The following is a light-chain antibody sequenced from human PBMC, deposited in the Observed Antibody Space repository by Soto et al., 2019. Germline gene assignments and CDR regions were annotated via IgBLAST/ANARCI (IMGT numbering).Light chain of an antibody. CDR2: GAS. V-gene: IGKV3-20*01. CDR1: QNVISNY. Sequence: ESVLTQSPGTLSLSPGARATLSFRSTQNVISNYVAWYQQKPGQRPRLLVYGASTTATGIPDRFRGGGSGTDFTLTISRLEPEDSAVYYCQQYASSTWTFGQGTKVDIK. J-gene: IGKJ1*01. CDR3: QQYASSTWT.